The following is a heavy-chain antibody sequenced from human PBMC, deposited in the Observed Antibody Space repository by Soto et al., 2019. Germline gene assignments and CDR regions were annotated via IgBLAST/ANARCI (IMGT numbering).Heavy chain of an antibody. D-gene: IGHD6-13*01. CDR1: GFTFSNAW. V-gene: IGHV3-15*07. CDR2: IKSKTDGGTT. J-gene: IGHJ5*02. CDR3: TTGVSSWYLPNWFDP. Sequence: GGSLRLSCAASGFTFSNAWMNWVRQAPGKGLEWVGRIKSKTDGGTTDYAAPVKGRFTISRDDSKNTLYLQMNSLKTEDTAVYYCTTGVSSWYLPNWFDPWGQGTLVTVSS.